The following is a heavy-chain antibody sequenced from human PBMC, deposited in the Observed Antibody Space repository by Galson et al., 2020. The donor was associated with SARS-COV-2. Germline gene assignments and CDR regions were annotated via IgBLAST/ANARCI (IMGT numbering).Heavy chain of an antibody. D-gene: IGHD6-19*01. J-gene: IGHJ4*02. V-gene: IGHV3-33*01. CDR2: IWYDGSNK. CDR3: ARALSSGWYVFDY. Sequence: GGSLRLSCAASGFTFSSYGMHWVRQAPGKGLEWVAVIWYDGSNKYYADSVKGRFTISRDKSKNTLYLQMNSLRAEDTAVYYCARALSSGWYVFDYWGQGTLVTVSS. CDR1: GFTFSSYG.